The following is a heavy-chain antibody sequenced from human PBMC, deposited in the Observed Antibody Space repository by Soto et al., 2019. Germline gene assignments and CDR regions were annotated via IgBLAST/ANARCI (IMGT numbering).Heavy chain of an antibody. J-gene: IGHJ4*02. V-gene: IGHV4-59*04. CDR3: XRHGGVATFDF. CDR2: IYYTGNT. Sequence: QVQLQESGPGLVRPSETLSLTCTVSGGSLSGYYWSWIRQAPGKGLEWMGYIYYTGNTNYRPSLKSRLTXXXXXXXXXXXXXXXXXXXXXXXXXXXXRHGGVATFDFWGQGNLVIVSS. D-gene: IGHD3-16*01. CDR1: GGSLSGYY.